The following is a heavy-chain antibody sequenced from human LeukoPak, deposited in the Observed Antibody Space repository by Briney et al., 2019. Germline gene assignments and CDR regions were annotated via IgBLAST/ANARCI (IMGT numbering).Heavy chain of an antibody. J-gene: IGHJ6*02. D-gene: IGHD2-2*01. CDR2: IYYSGST. CDR3: ARSHQLLNYYYYGMDV. Sequence: PSETLSLTCTVSGGSIGSYYWSWIRQPPGKGLEWIGYIYYSGSTNYNPSLKSRVTVSVDTSKNQFSLKLSSVTAADTAVYYCARSHQLLNYYYYGMDVWGQGTTVTVSS. CDR1: GGSIGSYY. V-gene: IGHV4-59*01.